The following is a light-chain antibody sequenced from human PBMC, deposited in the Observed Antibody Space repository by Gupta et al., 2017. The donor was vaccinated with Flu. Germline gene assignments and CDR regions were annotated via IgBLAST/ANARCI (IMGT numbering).Light chain of an antibody. J-gene: IGLJ3*02. CDR2: SNN. V-gene: IGLV1-44*01. CDR1: NSNIESNT. Sequence: SVLPQPPSASGTPGQRVTISCSGSNSNIESNTVNCYQQLPGTAPNLLEDSNNQRPAGVPVRFSGSKSGTSGSLAIRGLQSEEEADEYCAAWDDSLNARGFGGGTKLTVL. CDR3: AAWDDSLNARG.